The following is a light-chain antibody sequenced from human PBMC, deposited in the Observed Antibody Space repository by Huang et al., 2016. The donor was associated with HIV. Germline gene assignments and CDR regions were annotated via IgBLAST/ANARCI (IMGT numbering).Light chain of an antibody. CDR2: AAS. CDR1: QSISTF. V-gene: IGKV1-39*01. J-gene: IGKJ1*01. CDR3: QQTYTTPRT. Sequence: DIQMTPSPSSLSASVGDRVTITCRASQSISTFLSWFQHKPGKAPKLLIYAASSLPSGVPSRFSGSGSGTDFSLTISSLQPEDIATYYWQQTYTTPRTFGQGTKVEVK.